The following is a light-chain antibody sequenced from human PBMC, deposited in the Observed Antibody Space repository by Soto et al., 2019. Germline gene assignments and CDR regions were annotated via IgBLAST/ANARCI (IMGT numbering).Light chain of an antibody. Sequence: QSVLTQPPSASGTPGQRVPISCSGSSSNIGINPVNWYQQLPGTAPKLLIFSSNQRPSGVPDRFSGSKSGASASLAISGLQSEDEADYYCSSYAGSINFVVFGGGTKLTVL. CDR2: SSN. J-gene: IGLJ3*02. V-gene: IGLV1-44*01. CDR1: SSNIGINP. CDR3: SSYAGSINFVV.